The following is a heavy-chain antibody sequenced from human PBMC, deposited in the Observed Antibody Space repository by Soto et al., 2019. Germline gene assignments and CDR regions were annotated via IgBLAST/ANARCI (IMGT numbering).Heavy chain of an antibody. Sequence: PSETLSLTCTVSGVSIQNSHSFWAWIRQPPGKGLQFIASVYHNGGAHYNSSLKSRVTISVDTANNQVSLRMRSLTAADTAFYYCGRVVEGATRHTDPDSWGQGILVTSPQ. CDR3: GRVVEGATRHTDPDS. CDR2: VYHNGGA. V-gene: IGHV4-39*01. J-gene: IGHJ5*01. D-gene: IGHD2-21*01. CDR1: GVSIQNSHSF.